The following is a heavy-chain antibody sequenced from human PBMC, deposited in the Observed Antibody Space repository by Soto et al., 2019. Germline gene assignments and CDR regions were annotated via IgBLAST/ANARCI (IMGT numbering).Heavy chain of an antibody. J-gene: IGHJ4*02. V-gene: IGHV4-31*03. Sequence: QVQLQESGPGLVKPSQTLSLTCTVSGGSISSGGYYWSWIRQHPGKGLEWIGYIYYSGSTYYNPSLQSRVTISVDTSKNQFSLKLSSVTAADTAVYYCARVGNYCSRTSCYVGLDYWGQGTLVTVSS. CDR3: ARVGNYCSRTSCYVGLDY. D-gene: IGHD2-2*01. CDR1: GGSISSGGYY. CDR2: IYYSGST.